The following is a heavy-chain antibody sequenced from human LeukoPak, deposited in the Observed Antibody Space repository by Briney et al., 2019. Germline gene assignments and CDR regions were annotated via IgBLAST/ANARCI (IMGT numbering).Heavy chain of an antibody. D-gene: IGHD5-12*01. CDR1: GYTFTGYY. CDR3: ARDLTYSDYDQVDY. V-gene: IGHV1-2*06. J-gene: IGHJ4*02. CDR2: INPNSGGT. Sequence: ASVKVSCKASGYTFTGYYMHWVRQAPGQGLEWMGRINPNSGGTNYAQKFQGRVTMTRDTSISTAYMELSRLRSDDTAVYYCARDLTYSDYDQVDYWGQGTLVTVSS.